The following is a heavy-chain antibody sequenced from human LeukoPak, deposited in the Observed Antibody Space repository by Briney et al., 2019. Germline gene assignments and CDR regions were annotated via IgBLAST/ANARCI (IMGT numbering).Heavy chain of an antibody. V-gene: IGHV5-51*01. CDR3: ARLLSIAAAGLEYFQH. CDR1: GYSFTSYC. Sequence: GESLKISCKGSGYSFTSYCIGWVRQMPGKGLEWMGIIYPGDSDTRYSPSFQGQVTISADKSISTAYLQWSSLKASDTAMYYCARLLSIAAAGLEYFQHWGQGTLVTVSS. J-gene: IGHJ1*01. CDR2: IYPGDSDT. D-gene: IGHD6-13*01.